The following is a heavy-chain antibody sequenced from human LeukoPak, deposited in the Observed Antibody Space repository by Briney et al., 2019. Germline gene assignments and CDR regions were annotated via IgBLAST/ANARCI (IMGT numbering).Heavy chain of an antibody. V-gene: IGHV4-34*01. J-gene: IGHJ4*02. CDR1: GGSFSGYY. Sequence: SETLSLTCAVYGGSFSGYYWSWIRQPPGKGLEWIGEINHSGSTNYNPSLKSRVTISVDTSKNQFSLKLSSVTAADTAVYYCARDQRKDCSGGSCFGPWGPLDYWGQGTLVTVSS. CDR2: INHSGST. CDR3: ARDQRKDCSGGSCFGPWGPLDY. D-gene: IGHD2-15*01.